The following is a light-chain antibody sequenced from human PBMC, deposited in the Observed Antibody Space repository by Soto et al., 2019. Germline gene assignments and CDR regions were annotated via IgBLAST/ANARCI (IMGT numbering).Light chain of an antibody. J-gene: IGLJ1*01. V-gene: IGLV1-44*01. CDR2: TTY. Sequence: SVLPQPPSASGTPGQRVTISCSGSDSNIGGFTVHWYQQVPGTAPKPLIHTTYQRPSGVPDRFSGSKSGTSGSLAISGLQPEDEADYYCASWDDSLSGFVFGTGTKVTVL. CDR1: DSNIGGFT. CDR3: ASWDDSLSGFV.